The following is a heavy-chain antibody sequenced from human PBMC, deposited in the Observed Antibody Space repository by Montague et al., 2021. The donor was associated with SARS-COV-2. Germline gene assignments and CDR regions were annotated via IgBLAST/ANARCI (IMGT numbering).Heavy chain of an antibody. CDR3: ARGGLHLVYGGHYFDY. D-gene: IGHD1-14*01. V-gene: IGHV4-34*04. Sequence: SETLSLTCTVYGGSFSGYYWNWIRQSPGRGLEWIGEINHRGTTNNNPSLKSRATISVDASKDQFSLKLTSVTAADAAVYYCARGGLHLVYGGHYFDYWGQGTLVTVSS. CDR1: GGSFSGYY. J-gene: IGHJ4*02. CDR2: INHRGTT.